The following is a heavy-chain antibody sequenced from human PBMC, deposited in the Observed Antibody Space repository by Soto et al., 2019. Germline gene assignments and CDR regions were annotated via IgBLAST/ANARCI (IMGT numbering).Heavy chain of an antibody. CDR1: GFTFSSYG. CDR3: AKVPRDRGAFDI. Sequence: GGSLRLSCAASGFTFSSYGMHWVRQAPGKGLEWVAVISYDGSNKYYADSVKGRFTISRDNSKNTLYLQMNSLRAEDTAVYYCAKVPRDRGAFDIWGQGTMVTVSS. V-gene: IGHV3-30*18. J-gene: IGHJ3*02. D-gene: IGHD2-21*01. CDR2: ISYDGSNK.